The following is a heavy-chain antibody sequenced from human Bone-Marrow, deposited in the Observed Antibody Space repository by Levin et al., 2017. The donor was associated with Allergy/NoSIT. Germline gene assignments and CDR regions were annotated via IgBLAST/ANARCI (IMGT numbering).Heavy chain of an antibody. CDR1: TSTFSNYY. CDR2: INKDGSDQ. D-gene: IGHD2-15*01. J-gene: IGHJ4*02. V-gene: IGHV3-7*01. Sequence: GGSLRLSCADSTSTFSNYYMTWVRQAPGKGLEWVATINKDGSDQHYVGSVKGRFTISRDNAKHSLYLQMNSLRAEDTAVYYCARHNWWRFDYWGQGTLVTVSS. CDR3: ARHNWWRFDY.